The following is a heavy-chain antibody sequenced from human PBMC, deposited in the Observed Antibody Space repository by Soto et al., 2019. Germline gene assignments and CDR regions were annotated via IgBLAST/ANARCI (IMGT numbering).Heavy chain of an antibody. V-gene: IGHV4-30-4*01. D-gene: IGHD3-16*01. CDR2: IFSSGTT. CDR1: GDSISSGNKY. CDR3: ARVPSPFDYYYAMDV. Sequence: PSETLSLTCTVSGDSISSGNKYWSWIRQPPGKGLEWIGYIFSSGTTYYNPSLKSRLTMSLDASQNQFSLKLNSLTDADTAVYFCARVPSPFDYYYAMDVWGQGTKVTVS. J-gene: IGHJ6*02.